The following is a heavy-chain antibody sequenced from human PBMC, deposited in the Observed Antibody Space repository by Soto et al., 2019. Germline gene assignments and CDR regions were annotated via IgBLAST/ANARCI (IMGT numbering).Heavy chain of an antibody. CDR3: ARHNYYDSSGFAFDI. D-gene: IGHD3-22*01. V-gene: IGHV3-7*03. CDR2: IKQDGSEK. Sequence: GGSLRLSCAASGFTFSSYWMSWVRQAPGKGLEWVANIKQDGSEKYYVDSVKGRFTISRDNAKNSLYLQMISLRAEDTAVYYCARHNYYDSSGFAFDIWGQGTMVTVSS. J-gene: IGHJ3*02. CDR1: GFTFSSYW.